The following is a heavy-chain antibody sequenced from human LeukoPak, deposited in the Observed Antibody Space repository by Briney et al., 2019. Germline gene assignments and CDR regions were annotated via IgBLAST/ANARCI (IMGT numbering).Heavy chain of an antibody. V-gene: IGHV1-2*02. CDR3: ARYAWAVAGMY. CDR2: INPNSGGT. Sequence: ASVKVSCKASGYTFTSYGISWVRQAPGQGLEWMGWINPNSGGTNYAQKFQGRVTMTRDTSISTAYMELSRLRSDDTAVYYCARYAWAVAGMYWGQGTLVTVSS. J-gene: IGHJ4*02. D-gene: IGHD6-19*01. CDR1: GYTFTSYG.